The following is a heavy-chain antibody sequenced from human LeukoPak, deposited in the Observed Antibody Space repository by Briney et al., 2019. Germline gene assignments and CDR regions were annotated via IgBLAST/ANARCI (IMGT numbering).Heavy chain of an antibody. CDR2: ISSSSSYI. V-gene: IGHV3-21*01. Sequence: GGSLRLSCAASGFTFSSYSMNWVRQAPGKGLEWVSSISSSSSYIYYADSVKGRFTISRDNAKNSLYLQMNSLRAEGTAVYYCARGIYCSSTSCPFDYWGQGTLVTVSS. D-gene: IGHD2-2*01. J-gene: IGHJ4*02. CDR1: GFTFSSYS. CDR3: ARGIYCSSTSCPFDY.